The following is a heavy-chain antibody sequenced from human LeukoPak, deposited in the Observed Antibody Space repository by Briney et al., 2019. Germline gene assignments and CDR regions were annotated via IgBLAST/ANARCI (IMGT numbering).Heavy chain of an antibody. V-gene: IGHV1-2*02. D-gene: IGHD2-21*02. CDR3: AREGSYCVGGDCYSFDF. CDR1: GYSFISNY. CDR2: MHPGNGNT. Sequence: ASVKVSCKASGYSFISNYIHSVRQAPGLGPEWMGWMHPGNGNTRYAEKFQGRVTMTRDTSINTAYMDLSSLRSDDTAVYYCAREGSYCVGGDCYSFDFWGQGTLITVSS. J-gene: IGHJ4*02.